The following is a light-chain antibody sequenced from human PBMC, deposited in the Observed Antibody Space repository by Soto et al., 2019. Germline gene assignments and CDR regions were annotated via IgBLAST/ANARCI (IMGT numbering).Light chain of an antibody. Sequence: QSVLTQPPSVSGAPGQRVTISCTGSSSNIGAGYDVHWYQQLPGTAPKLLIYGNNNRPSGVPDRFSGSKSGTSASLAIPGLQAEDEADYYCSSYTSSSTRVFGTGTKVTVL. CDR3: SSYTSSSTRV. CDR2: GNN. V-gene: IGLV1-40*01. CDR1: SSNIGAGYD. J-gene: IGLJ1*01.